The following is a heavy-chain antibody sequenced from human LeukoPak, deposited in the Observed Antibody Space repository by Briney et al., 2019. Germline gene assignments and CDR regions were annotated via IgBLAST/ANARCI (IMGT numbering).Heavy chain of an antibody. D-gene: IGHD4-11*01. V-gene: IGHV1-18*01. CDR2: ISVYNGST. CDR3: ARDTVTTPTPWVY. J-gene: IGHJ4*02. CDR1: GYTFTSYD. Sequence: ASVKVSCKASGYTFTSYDITWVRQAPGQGLEWMGWISVYNGSTNYAQKLQGRVTMTADTSTSTAYMELRSLRSDDTAVYYCARDTVTTPTPWVYWGQGTLVTVSS.